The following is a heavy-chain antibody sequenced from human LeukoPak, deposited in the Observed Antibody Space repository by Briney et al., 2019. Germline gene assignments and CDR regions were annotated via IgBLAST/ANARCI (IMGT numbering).Heavy chain of an antibody. CDR3: ASATHYRIDY. CDR2: MSHSGGT. CDR1: GGSISSIDW. Sequence: PSGTLSLTCAVSGGSISSIDWWTWVRQPPGKELEWIGEMSHSGGTNYNPSLRSRVTMSVDKSKSQCSLNLSSVTAADTAVYYCASATHYRIDYWGQGALVIVSS. D-gene: IGHD4-11*01. V-gene: IGHV4-4*02. J-gene: IGHJ4*02.